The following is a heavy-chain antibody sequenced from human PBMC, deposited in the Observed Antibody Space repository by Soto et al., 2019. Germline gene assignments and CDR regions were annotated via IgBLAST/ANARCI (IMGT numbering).Heavy chain of an antibody. Sequence: EVQLLESGGGWVQPGGSLRLSCAAPGFTFSSYAMTWVRQAPGKGLEWVSAISGSGGSTYYADSVKGRLTISRDNSKNTLYLQMNSLRAEDTAVYYCAKDWGKRVEVAATHSDYYYYYYMDVWGKGTTVTVSS. V-gene: IGHV3-23*01. J-gene: IGHJ6*03. CDR3: AKDWGKRVEVAATHSDYYYYYYMDV. CDR2: ISGSGGST. CDR1: GFTFSSYA. D-gene: IGHD2-15*01.